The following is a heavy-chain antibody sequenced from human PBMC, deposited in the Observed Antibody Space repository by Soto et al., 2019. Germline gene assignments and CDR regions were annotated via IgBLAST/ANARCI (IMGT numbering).Heavy chain of an antibody. CDR1: GASIKTGGYY. CDR2: IYFSGTT. Sequence: QVQLQESGPGLVKPSQTLSLTCAVSGASIKTGGYYWTWIRQHPTKGLAWIGYIYFSGTTWYNPSLTRRVVVSVDLSQNQFSLNLTSVTAADTAVYFCATNSGFDLYYVDSWGQGTPVTVSS. J-gene: IGHJ4*02. D-gene: IGHD5-12*01. V-gene: IGHV4-31*11. CDR3: ATNSGFDLYYVDS.